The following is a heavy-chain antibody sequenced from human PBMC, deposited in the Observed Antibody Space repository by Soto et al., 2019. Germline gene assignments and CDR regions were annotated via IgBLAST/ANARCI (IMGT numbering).Heavy chain of an antibody. CDR1: GYPFTGPY. D-gene: IGHD4-4*01. CDR2: INPSSGGT. Sequence: AASVKVSCKASGYPFTGPYIYWVRQAPGQGLEWMGWINPSSGGTEFAEKFQGRVTVTRDTSIRTVFLELNSLTSDDTGVYFCARDFRTYSHGVDVWCQGTAVTVSS. V-gene: IGHV1-2*02. CDR3: ARDFRTYSHGVDV. J-gene: IGHJ6*02.